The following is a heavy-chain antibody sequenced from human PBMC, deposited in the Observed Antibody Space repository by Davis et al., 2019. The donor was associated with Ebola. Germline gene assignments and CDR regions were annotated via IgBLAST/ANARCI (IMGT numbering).Heavy chain of an antibody. Sequence: SETLSLTCTVSGGSISSYYWSWIRQPPGKGLEWIGYIYYSGSTYYNPSLKSRVTISVDTSKNQFSLKLSSVTAADTAVYYCARGLRFLEWFPNWFDPWGQGTLVTVSS. V-gene: IGHV4-30-4*01. J-gene: IGHJ5*02. D-gene: IGHD3-3*01. CDR1: GGSISSYY. CDR3: ARGLRFLEWFPNWFDP. CDR2: IYYSGST.